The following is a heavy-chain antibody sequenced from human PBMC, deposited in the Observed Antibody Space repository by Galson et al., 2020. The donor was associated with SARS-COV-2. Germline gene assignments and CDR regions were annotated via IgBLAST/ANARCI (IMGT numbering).Heavy chain of an antibody. V-gene: IGHV4-38-2*01. CDR2: IYPNGRT. D-gene: IGHD3-22*01. CDR1: GYSISTTNY. J-gene: IGHJ2*01. CDR3: ARQGVNMKVVVTVPGWYVDL. Sequence: SETLSLPCAVPGYSISTTNYRRWVRQPPGKGLEWIGSIYPNGRTYYNPSLKSRVTISVDTSKHQFSLRLDSVTAADTALYYCARQGVNMKVVVTVPGWYVDLWGRGTLVTVSS.